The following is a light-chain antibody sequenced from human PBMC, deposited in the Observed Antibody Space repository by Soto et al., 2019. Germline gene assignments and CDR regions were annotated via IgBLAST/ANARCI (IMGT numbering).Light chain of an antibody. Sequence: EIVMTQSPATLSVSPGERATLSCRASQSVSSKLAWYQQKPGQAPRLLIYGASTRATGIPARFSGSGSGTEFTLTISSLQSADFAVYYCQQYDNWPPWTFGQGTKVEIK. J-gene: IGKJ1*01. CDR1: QSVSSK. CDR2: GAS. V-gene: IGKV3-15*01. CDR3: QQYDNWPPWT.